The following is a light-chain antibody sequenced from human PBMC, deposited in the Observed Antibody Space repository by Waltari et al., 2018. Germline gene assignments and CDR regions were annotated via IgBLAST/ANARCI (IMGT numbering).Light chain of an antibody. CDR3: GTWDNNLSPGGV. CDR2: DDY. V-gene: IGLV1-51*01. J-gene: IGLJ3*02. Sequence: QSVLTQPPSVSAAPGQKVTISCSGSSSNIGSYSVSWYQQLPGTAPKLLIYDDYKRTSGIPDRVSGSKSGTSATLGITGLQTGDEAEYDCGTWDNNLSPGGVFGGGTKLTVL. CDR1: SSNIGSYS.